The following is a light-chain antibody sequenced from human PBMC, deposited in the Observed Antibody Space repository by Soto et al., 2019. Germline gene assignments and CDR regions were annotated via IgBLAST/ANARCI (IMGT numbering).Light chain of an antibody. CDR3: QQYNNWPPYT. J-gene: IGKJ2*01. CDR2: AAS. V-gene: IGKV3-15*01. CDR1: QSVNGN. Sequence: ETVMTQSPATLSVSPGERAILSCRASQSVNGNLAWYQQKPGQAPRLLIYAASSRAAGIPPRFSGSGSGTEFTLTISSLQSEDFAVYYCQQYNNWPPYTFGQGTKLEIK.